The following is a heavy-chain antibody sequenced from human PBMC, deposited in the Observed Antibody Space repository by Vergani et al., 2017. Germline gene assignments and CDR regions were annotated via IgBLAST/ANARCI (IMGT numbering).Heavy chain of an antibody. CDR2: IYYSGTT. CDR3: ARDRSGYYDVDY. J-gene: IGHJ4*02. Sequence: QVQLQESGPGLLKPSQTLSLTCTVSGDSIISGGHYWTWIRQYPGKGLEWIGYIYYSGTTYYNPSLKSRVSISVDTSENEFSLKLRSVTAADTAVYFCARDRSGYYDVDYWGQGTLVTVSS. CDR1: GDSIISGGHY. V-gene: IGHV4-31*03. D-gene: IGHD3-3*01.